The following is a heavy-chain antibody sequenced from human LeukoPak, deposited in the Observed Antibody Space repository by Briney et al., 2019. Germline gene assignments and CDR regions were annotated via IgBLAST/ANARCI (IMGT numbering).Heavy chain of an antibody. CDR1: GFTFSDYY. V-gene: IGHV3-11*01. J-gene: IGHJ4*02. CDR2: ISSSGSTI. CDR3: AKDTVGFLEWCIDY. Sequence: GGSLRLSCAVSGFTFSDYYMSWIRQAPGKGLEWVSYISSSGSTIYYADSVKGRFTISRDNAKNSLYLQMNSLRAEDTAVYYCAKDTVGFLEWCIDYWGQGTLVTVSS. D-gene: IGHD3-3*01.